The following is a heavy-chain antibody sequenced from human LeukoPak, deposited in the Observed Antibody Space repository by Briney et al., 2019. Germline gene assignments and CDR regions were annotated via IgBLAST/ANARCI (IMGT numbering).Heavy chain of an antibody. CDR1: GYTFATYS. CDR3: ARVARVGVGANGHDAFDI. V-gene: IGHV1-69*13. D-gene: IGHD1-26*01. Sequence: ASVKVSCKASGYTFATYSISWMRQAPGQGLEWMGRIIPIFGTATYAEKFQGRVTITADESTSTAYMELSSLRSEDTAVYYCARVARVGVGANGHDAFDIWGQGTMVTVSS. CDR2: IIPIFGTA. J-gene: IGHJ3*02.